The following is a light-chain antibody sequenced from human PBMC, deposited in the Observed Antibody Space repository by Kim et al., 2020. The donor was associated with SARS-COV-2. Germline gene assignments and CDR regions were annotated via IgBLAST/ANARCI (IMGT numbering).Light chain of an antibody. V-gene: IGKV3-11*01. CDR2: DAS. Sequence: LSPGESATLSCRASPSVSSYLAWYQQKPGQAPRLLIYDASNRATGIPARFSGSGSGTDFTLTISSLEPEDFAVYYCQQRSNWPLTFGGGTKVEIK. CDR3: QQRSNWPLT. J-gene: IGKJ4*01. CDR1: PSVSSY.